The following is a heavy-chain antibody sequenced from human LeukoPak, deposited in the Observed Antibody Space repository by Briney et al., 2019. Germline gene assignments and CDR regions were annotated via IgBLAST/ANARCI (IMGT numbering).Heavy chain of an antibody. V-gene: IGHV1-69*04. CDR3: ARVSGNDIVAAFGP. CDR1: GGTFNSYA. CDR2: IIPILGIA. D-gene: IGHD2-15*01. Sequence: ASVNVSCKASGGTFNSYAISWVRQAPGQGLEWIGRIIPILGIANYAQKFQGRVTITADKSTSTAYMELSSLRSEDTAVYYCARVSGNDIVAAFGPWGQGTLVTVSS. J-gene: IGHJ5*02.